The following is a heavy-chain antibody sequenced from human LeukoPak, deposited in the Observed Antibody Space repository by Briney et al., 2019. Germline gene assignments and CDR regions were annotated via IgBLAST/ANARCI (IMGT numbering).Heavy chain of an antibody. D-gene: IGHD3-16*01. CDR1: GFTFSSYS. V-gene: IGHV3-48*02. CDR3: ARGWGNAFDI. J-gene: IGHJ3*02. CDR2: ISSSSRTI. Sequence: ASLRLSCAASGFTFSSYSMNWVRPAPGKGLEWVSYISSSSRTIYYADSVKARFTTSRENAKNSRYLQMTSLRDEGTAVYYCARGWGNAFDIWGQGTMVTASS.